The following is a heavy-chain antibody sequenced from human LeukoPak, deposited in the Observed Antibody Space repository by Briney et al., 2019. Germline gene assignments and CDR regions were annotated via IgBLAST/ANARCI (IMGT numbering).Heavy chain of an antibody. CDR3: ARHDFWGEYYFDY. J-gene: IGHJ4*02. D-gene: IGHD3-3*01. V-gene: IGHV4-39*01. CDR2: IYYSGST. Sequence: SETLSLTCTVSGGSISSSSYYWGWIRQPPGKGLEWIGSIYYSGSTYYNPSLKSRVTISVDTSKNQFSLKLSSVTAADTAVYYCARHDFWGEYYFDYWGQGTLVTVSS. CDR1: GGSISSSSYY.